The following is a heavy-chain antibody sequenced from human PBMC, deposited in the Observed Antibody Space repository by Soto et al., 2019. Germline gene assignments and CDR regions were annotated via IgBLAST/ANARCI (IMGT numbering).Heavy chain of an antibody. V-gene: IGHV1-8*01. J-gene: IGHJ6*02. CDR2: LNTKSGNT. CDR1: GYTFTSFD. Sequence: QVQLVQSGAEVKKPGASVKVSCKASGYTFTSFDINRVRQATGQGLEWMGWLNTKSGNTGYAQKFQGRVTMTRDTSMSAVYMELSSLRSDDTAVYYCARCLFPNAIDVWGQGTTVTVSS. CDR3: ARCLFPNAIDV.